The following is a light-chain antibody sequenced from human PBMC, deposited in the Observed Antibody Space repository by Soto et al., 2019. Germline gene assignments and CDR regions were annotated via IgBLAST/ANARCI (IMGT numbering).Light chain of an antibody. Sequence: QSVLTQPASVSGSPGQSITISCTGTSSDVGGYNYVSWYQQLPGKAPKLMIYDVSDRPSGVSNRFSGSKSGNTASLTISGLQAEDEADYYCCSYAGSYTFYVFGTGTKVTVL. CDR3: CSYAGSYTFYV. V-gene: IGLV2-14*01. J-gene: IGLJ1*01. CDR1: SSDVGGYNY. CDR2: DVS.